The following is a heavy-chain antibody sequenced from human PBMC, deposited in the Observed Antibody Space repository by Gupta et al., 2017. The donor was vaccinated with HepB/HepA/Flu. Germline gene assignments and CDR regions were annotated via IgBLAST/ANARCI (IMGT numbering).Heavy chain of an antibody. Sequence: TASGFNFGDYAMSWFRQAPGKGLEWVGFIGGKTYGGTTEYAASVKGRFTISRDDSKSIAYLQMNSLKTEDTAVYYCTREEGWPSRSDDWGQGAKVTVSS. CDR3: TREEGWPSRSDD. J-gene: IGHJ4*02. CDR2: IGGKTYGGTT. CDR1: GFNFGDYA. V-gene: IGHV3-49*03. D-gene: IGHD2-15*01.